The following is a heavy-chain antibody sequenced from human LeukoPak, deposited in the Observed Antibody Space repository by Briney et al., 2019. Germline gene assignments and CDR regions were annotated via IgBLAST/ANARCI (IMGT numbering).Heavy chain of an antibody. CDR2: TSYDGSNK. V-gene: IGHV3-30-3*01. Sequence: GGSLRLSCAASGFTFSSYAMHWVRQAPGKGLEWVAVTSYDGSNKYYADSVRGRFTISRDNSQNTLYLQMNSLRAEDTAVYYCVRAERTAITHDYWGQGTLVTVSS. J-gene: IGHJ4*02. D-gene: IGHD5-18*01. CDR1: GFTFSSYA. CDR3: VRAERTAITHDY.